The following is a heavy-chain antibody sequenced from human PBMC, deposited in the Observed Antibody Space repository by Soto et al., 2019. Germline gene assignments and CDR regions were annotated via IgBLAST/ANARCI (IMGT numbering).Heavy chain of an antibody. V-gene: IGHV4-34*02. D-gene: IGHD2-15*01. CDR1: GGSFSDFY. CDR3: GPRGAVAPRGY. J-gene: IGHJ4*02. Sequence: QVQLQQWGAGLLKPSETLPLTCAVSGGSFSDFYWTWIRQLPGKGLEWIGEINHIGYTNYNPSLESRVAISVDTSKNQFSLNLRSVTAADTAVYYCGPRGAVAPRGYWGQGTLVTVSS. CDR2: INHIGYT.